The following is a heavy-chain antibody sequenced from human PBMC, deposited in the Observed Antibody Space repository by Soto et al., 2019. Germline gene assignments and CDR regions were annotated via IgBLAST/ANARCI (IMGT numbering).Heavy chain of an antibody. CDR2: ISAYNGNT. D-gene: IGHD2-2*01. J-gene: IGHJ6*03. CDR3: ATTPAASYYYYSYMDV. V-gene: IGHV1-18*01. CDR1: GYTFTSYG. Sequence: ASVKVSCKASGYTFTSYGISWVRQAPGQGLEWMGWISAYNGNTNYAQKLQGRVTMTTDTSTSTAYMELRSLISDDTAVYYCATTPAASYYYYSYMDVWGKGTTVTVSS.